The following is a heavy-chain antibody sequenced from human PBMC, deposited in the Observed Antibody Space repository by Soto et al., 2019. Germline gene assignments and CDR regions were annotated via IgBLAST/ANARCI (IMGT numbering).Heavy chain of an antibody. V-gene: IGHV1-18*01. Sequence: QVHLVQSGAEVKKPGASVKVSCQGSGYAFTTYGITWVRQAPGQGLEWMGWICAHNGNTTYAQKLKGRVTVTRDTSTSTAYMELRSLRYYDTAVYYCARGRYGDYWGQGALVTVSS. D-gene: IGHD1-1*01. CDR2: ICAHNGNT. CDR1: GYAFTTYG. J-gene: IGHJ4*02. CDR3: ARGRYGDY.